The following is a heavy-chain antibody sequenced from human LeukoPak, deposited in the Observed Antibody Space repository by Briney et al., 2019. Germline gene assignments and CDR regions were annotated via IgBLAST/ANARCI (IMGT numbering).Heavy chain of an antibody. D-gene: IGHD4-23*01. CDR1: GFTFSNYA. J-gene: IGHJ4*02. V-gene: IGHV3-23*01. CDR3: ARERGSSGGNTNGYFDY. CDR2: ISGSGGTT. Sequence: AEGSLRLSCAASGFTFSNYAMSWVRQAPGKGLEWVSVISGSGGTTYSADSVKGRFTISRDNSKNTLYLQMNSLRAEDTAAYYCARERGSSGGNTNGYFDYWGQGALVTVSS.